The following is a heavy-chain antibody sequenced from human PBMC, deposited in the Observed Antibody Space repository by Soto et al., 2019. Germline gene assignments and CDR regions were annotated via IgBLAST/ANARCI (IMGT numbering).Heavy chain of an antibody. V-gene: IGHV3-33*01. J-gene: IGHJ4*02. CDR2: IWYDGSNK. D-gene: IGHD4-17*01. Sequence: GGSLRLSCAASGFTFSSYGMHWVRQAPGKGLEWVAVIWYDGSNKYYADSVNGRFTISRDNSKNTLYLQMNSLRAEDTAVYYCARPINPLDYGGNPFDYWGQGTLVTVSS. CDR3: ARPINPLDYGGNPFDY. CDR1: GFTFSSYG.